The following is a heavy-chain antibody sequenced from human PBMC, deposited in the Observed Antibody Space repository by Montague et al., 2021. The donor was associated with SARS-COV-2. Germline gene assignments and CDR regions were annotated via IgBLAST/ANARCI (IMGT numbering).Heavy chain of an antibody. J-gene: IGHJ4*02. V-gene: IGHV4-59*07. CDR2: IHYRGST. D-gene: IGHD1-26*01. Sequence: SDTLSLTSSVSGGSIGGHYWCRIRQPPGKGLEWVGYIHYRGSTEYNPSLASRVTLSVDTSKNQFSLRLTSVTAADTAVYYCARTLDSGSSDFWGQGTLVTVSS. CDR1: GGSIGGHY. CDR3: ARTLDSGSSDF.